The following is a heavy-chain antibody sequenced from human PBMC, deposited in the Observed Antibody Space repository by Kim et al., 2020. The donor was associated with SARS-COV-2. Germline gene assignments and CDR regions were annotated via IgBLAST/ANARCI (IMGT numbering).Heavy chain of an antibody. V-gene: IGHV1-18*01. D-gene: IGHD3-10*01. J-gene: IGHJ4*02. CDR1: GYTFTSYG. CDR3: ARDRDYYGSGSSNY. CDR2: ISAYNGNT. Sequence: ASVKVSCKASGYTFTSYGISWVRQAPGQGLEWMGWISAYNGNTNYAQKLQGRVTMTTDTSTSTAYMELRSLRSDDTAVYYCARDRDYYGSGSSNYWGQGTLVTVSS.